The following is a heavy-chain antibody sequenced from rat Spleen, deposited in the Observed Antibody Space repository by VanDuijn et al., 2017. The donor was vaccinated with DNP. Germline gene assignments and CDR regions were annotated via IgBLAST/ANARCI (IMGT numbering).Heavy chain of an antibody. CDR2: INTDGGST. J-gene: IGHJ3*01. V-gene: IGHV5-58*01. Sequence: EVQLVETGGGLVQPGRSLKLSCVASGFTFSSSWMYWIRQAPGKGLEWVSSINTDGGSTYYPDSVKGRFPISRDNAENTVYLQMNSLRFEDKETYYCEKGMYPTGGGAYGGQGTLVTVSS. CDR3: EKGMYPTGGGAY. CDR1: GFTFSSSW. D-gene: IGHD1-6*01.